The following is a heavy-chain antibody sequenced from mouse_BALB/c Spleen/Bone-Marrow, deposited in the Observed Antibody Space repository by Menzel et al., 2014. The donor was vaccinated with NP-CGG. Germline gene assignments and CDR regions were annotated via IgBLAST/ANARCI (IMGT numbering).Heavy chain of an antibody. J-gene: IGHJ2*01. Sequence: VQLQQPGPEQVKPGASVKMSCKAPGYTFTSYVMHWVKQKPGQGLEWIGCINPYNDGTKYNEKFKGKATLTSDKSSSTAYMELSSLTSEDSAVYYCARRGRIAEALGYWGQGTTLTVSS. CDR2: INPYNDGT. V-gene: IGHV1-14*01. CDR1: GYTFTSYV. CDR3: ARRGRIAEALGY. D-gene: IGHD6-1*01.